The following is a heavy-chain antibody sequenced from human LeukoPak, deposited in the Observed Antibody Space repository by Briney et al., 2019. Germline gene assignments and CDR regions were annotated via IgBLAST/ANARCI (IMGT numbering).Heavy chain of an antibody. CDR3: AREVTDLNTSWLVLDAYYFDY. CDR2: ISAYSGNT. CDR1: GYTFTSYG. V-gene: IGHV1-18*01. D-gene: IGHD6-19*01. Sequence: ASVKVSCKASGYTFTSYGISWVRQAPGQGLEWMGWISAYSGNTNYAQKLQGRVTMTTDTSTSTAYMELRSLRSDDTAVYYCAREVTDLNTSWLVLDAYYFDYWGQGTLVTVSS. J-gene: IGHJ4*02.